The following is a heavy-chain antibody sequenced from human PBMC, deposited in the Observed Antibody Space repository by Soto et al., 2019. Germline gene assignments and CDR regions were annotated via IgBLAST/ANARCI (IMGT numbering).Heavy chain of an antibody. CDR3: ARDQSGDPNWFDP. CDR1: GCSISNSSYY. D-gene: IGHD4-17*01. Sequence: SETLSLTCTVSGCSISNSSYYWGWIRQPPGKGLEWVGNIYYSGTIFYNPSLKSRVTISEDTSKNQFSLKLSSVTAADTAVYYCARDQSGDPNWFDPWGQGTLVTVSS. CDR2: IYYSGTI. J-gene: IGHJ5*02. V-gene: IGHV4-39*07.